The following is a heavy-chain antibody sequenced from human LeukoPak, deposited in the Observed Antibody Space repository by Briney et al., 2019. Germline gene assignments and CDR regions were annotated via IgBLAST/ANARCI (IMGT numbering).Heavy chain of an antibody. CDR2: ISGSGGST. V-gene: IGHV3-23*01. D-gene: IGHD1-26*01. CDR3: AKSEASGFDY. CDR1: GFTFSSYA. J-gene: IGHJ4*02. Sequence: GGSPRLSCAASGFTFSSYAVSWVRPAPGEGLEWVSVISGSGGSTYYADSVKGRFTISRDNSKNTLYLQMNSLRAEDTAVYYCAKSEASGFDYWGQGTLVTVSS.